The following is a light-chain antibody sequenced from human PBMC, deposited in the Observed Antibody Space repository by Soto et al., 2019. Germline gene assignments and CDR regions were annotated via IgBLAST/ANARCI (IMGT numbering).Light chain of an antibody. CDR2: GAS. J-gene: IGKJ1*01. CDR3: QQYNKWWT. Sequence: EIAMTQSPDTLSVSPGERVTLSCRASQSVSSDLAWYQQKPGQAPRLLMFGASKRATGIPARFSGSGSGTDFTLTISSLQSEDFAVYYCQQYNKWWTFGQGTKVDIK. V-gene: IGKV3-15*01. CDR1: QSVSSD.